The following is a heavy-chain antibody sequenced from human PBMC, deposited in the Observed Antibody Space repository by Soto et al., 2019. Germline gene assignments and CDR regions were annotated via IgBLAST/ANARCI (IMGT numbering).Heavy chain of an antibody. V-gene: IGHV1-2*02. D-gene: IGHD1-7*01. Sequence: ASVKVSCKASGYTFTGYYMHWVRQAPGQGLEWMGWINPNSGGTNYAQKFQGRVTMTRDTSISTAYMELSRLRSDDTAVYYCASDYNWNYDYCYYGMDVWGQGTTVTVSS. J-gene: IGHJ6*02. CDR2: INPNSGGT. CDR3: ASDYNWNYDYCYYGMDV. CDR1: GYTFTGYY.